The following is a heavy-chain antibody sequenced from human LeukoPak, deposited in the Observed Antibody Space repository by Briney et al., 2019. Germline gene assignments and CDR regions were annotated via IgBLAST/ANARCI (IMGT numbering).Heavy chain of an antibody. V-gene: IGHV3-21*01. CDR2: ISSTSSNK. D-gene: IGHD3-22*01. Sequence: PGGSLRLSCAASGFTFSTYGMNWVRQAPGKGLEWVSSISSTSSNKYYADSVKGRFTISRDNAKNSLYLQMNSLRAKDTAVYYRARAGPMIVVPDAFDIWGQGTMVTVSS. CDR3: ARAGPMIVVPDAFDI. J-gene: IGHJ3*02. CDR1: GFTFSTYG.